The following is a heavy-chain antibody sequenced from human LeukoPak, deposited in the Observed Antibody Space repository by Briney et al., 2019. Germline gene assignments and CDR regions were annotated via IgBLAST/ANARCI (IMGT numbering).Heavy chain of an antibody. CDR1: GFTFSDAW. J-gene: IGHJ4*02. V-gene: IGHV3-15*07. CDR2: IKSKTDGGTT. Sequence: GGSLRLSCAASGFTFSDAWMNWVRQAPGKGLEWVGRIKSKTDGGTTDYAAPVKGRFTISRDDSKNTLYLQMNSLKTEDTAVYYCTTDLGYSSSDFDYWGQGTLVTVSS. CDR3: TTDLGYSSSDFDY. D-gene: IGHD6-13*01.